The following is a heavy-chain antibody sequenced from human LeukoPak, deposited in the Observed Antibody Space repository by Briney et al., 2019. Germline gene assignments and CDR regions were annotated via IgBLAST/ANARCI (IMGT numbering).Heavy chain of an antibody. V-gene: IGHV4-59*01. CDR2: IYYSGST. Sequence: SETLSHTCTVSGGSIRSNYWGWIRQPPGKGLEWIGYIYYSGSTNYNPSLKGRVTMSLDTSKNQFSLKLSSVTAADTAVYYCARVFGSEADYWGQGTLVTVSS. J-gene: IGHJ4*02. D-gene: IGHD1-26*01. CDR1: GGSIRSNY. CDR3: ARVFGSEADY.